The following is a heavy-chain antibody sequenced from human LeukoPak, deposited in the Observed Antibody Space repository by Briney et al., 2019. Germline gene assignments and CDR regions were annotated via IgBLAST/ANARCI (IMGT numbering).Heavy chain of an antibody. CDR1: GGSVSGYY. J-gene: IGHJ4*02. Sequence: PSETLSLACTVSGGSVSGYYWSWIRHPAGKGLEWIGRIYSGGSTNYNPSLKSRVTMSVDSSNNQFSLKLSSVTAADTAVFYCARENTGSYREFDYWGQGTLVTVSS. CDR2: IYSGGST. D-gene: IGHD1-26*01. CDR3: ARENTGSYREFDY. V-gene: IGHV4-4*07.